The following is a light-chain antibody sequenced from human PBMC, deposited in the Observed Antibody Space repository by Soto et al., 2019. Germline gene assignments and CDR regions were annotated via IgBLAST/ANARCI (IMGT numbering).Light chain of an antibody. J-gene: IGKJ2*01. Sequence: EMVMTQSPATLSVSPGESATLSCRASQNVADNNIAWYQLKPGQAPRLLIYRASTRATGVAARFSGSGSGTEFTLTISSLQSADFALYFCQQYSVWPPYTFGQGPKLELK. CDR2: RAS. V-gene: IGKV3-15*01. CDR3: QQYSVWPPYT. CDR1: QNVADNN.